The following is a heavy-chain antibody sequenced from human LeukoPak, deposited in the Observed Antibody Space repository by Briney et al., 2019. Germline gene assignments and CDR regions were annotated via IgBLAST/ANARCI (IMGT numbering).Heavy chain of an antibody. Sequence: AGGSLRLSCAASGFTFDDYAMHWVRQAPGKGLVWVSLISGGGGTTYYADSVKGRFTISRDNSKNSLYLQMNSLRTEDTALYYCAKDEGWCLDYWGQGTLVTVSS. CDR1: GFTFDDYA. J-gene: IGHJ4*02. CDR2: ISGGGGTT. V-gene: IGHV3-43*02. CDR3: AKDEGWCLDY. D-gene: IGHD4/OR15-4a*01.